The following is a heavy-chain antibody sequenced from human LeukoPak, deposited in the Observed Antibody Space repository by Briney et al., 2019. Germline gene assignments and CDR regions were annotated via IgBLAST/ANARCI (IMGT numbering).Heavy chain of an antibody. CDR2: ISSSSSYI. J-gene: IGHJ4*02. Sequence: PGGSLRLSCAASGFTFSSYSVNWVRQAPGKGLEWVSSISSSSSYIYYADSVKGRFTISRDNAKNSLYLQMNSLRAEDTAVYYCARDPRQGYSSGWWEYYFDYWGQGTLVTVSS. CDR1: GFTFSSYS. D-gene: IGHD6-19*01. V-gene: IGHV3-21*01. CDR3: ARDPRQGYSSGWWEYYFDY.